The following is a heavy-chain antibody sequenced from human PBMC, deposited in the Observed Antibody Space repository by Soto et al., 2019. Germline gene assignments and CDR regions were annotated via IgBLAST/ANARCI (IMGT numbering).Heavy chain of an antibody. V-gene: IGHV2-5*02. CDR2: IYWDDSK. CDR3: AQKGPHYFDY. CDR1: GFSLSTRDVG. Sequence: QITLKESGPTLVKPTQTLTLTCTFSGFSLSTRDVGVGWIRQPPGKALEWLAVIYWDDSKHYSPSLKTRATITKDTSKHPVVLTVTNMDPVDTATYYCAQKGPHYFDYWGQGALVTVSS. J-gene: IGHJ4*02.